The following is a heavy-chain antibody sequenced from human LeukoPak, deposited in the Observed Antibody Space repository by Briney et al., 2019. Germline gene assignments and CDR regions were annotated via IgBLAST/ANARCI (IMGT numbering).Heavy chain of an antibody. D-gene: IGHD2-15*01. V-gene: IGHV3-48*03. CDR2: ISSSGSTI. Sequence: PGGSLRLSCAASGFTFTSYEMNWVRQAPGKGLEWVSYISSSGSTIYFADSVKGRFTISRDNAKNSLYLQMNRLRAEDTAIYYCARMAAAEYYFDYWGQGTLVTVSS. CDR3: ARMAAAEYYFDY. CDR1: GFTFTSYE. J-gene: IGHJ4*02.